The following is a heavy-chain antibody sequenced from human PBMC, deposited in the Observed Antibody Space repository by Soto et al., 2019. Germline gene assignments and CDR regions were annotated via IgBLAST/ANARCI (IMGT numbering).Heavy chain of an antibody. J-gene: IGHJ4*02. CDR3: ARDMWGRYCSGGSCPFDY. V-gene: IGHV3-33*01. CDR2: IWYDGSNK. Sequence: QVQLVESGGGVVQPGRSLRLSCAASGFTFSSYDMHWVRQAPGKGLEWVAVIWYDGSNKYYADSVKGRFTISRDNSKNTLYLQMNSLRAEDTAVYYCARDMWGRYCSGGSCPFDYWGQGTLVTVSS. CDR1: GFTFSSYD. D-gene: IGHD2-15*01.